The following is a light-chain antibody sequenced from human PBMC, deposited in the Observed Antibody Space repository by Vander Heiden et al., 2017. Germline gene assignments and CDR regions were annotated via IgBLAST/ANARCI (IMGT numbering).Light chain of an antibody. CDR1: SGDIGTYKL. CDR3: SSITAATTIF. Sequence: QSALTQPASVSGSPGQSITISCSATSGDIGTYKLVSWYQHLPDKAPRLIIYDTSKRPSGVSDRFSGSKSGNAASLTISGLQAEDEGIYFCSSITAATTIFFAGGTK. J-gene: IGLJ2*01. CDR2: DTS. V-gene: IGLV2-14*02.